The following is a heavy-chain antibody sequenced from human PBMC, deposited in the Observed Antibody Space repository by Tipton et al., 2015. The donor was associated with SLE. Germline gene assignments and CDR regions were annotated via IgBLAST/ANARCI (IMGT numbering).Heavy chain of an antibody. V-gene: IGHV4-59*01. CDR2: IYYSGIT. D-gene: IGHD3-16*01. CDR1: GGSISPYY. CDR3: ARGRLVLDY. Sequence: SGGSISPYYWTWIRQPPGKRLEWIGYIYYSGITIYNPSLKGRVTMFVDTSKDQFSVKLSSVTAADTAVYYCARGRLVLDYWGQGTLVTVSS. J-gene: IGHJ4*02.